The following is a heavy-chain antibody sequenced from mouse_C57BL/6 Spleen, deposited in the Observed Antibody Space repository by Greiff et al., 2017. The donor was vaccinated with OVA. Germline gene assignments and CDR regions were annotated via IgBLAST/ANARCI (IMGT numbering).Heavy chain of an antibody. D-gene: IGHD3-2*02. V-gene: IGHV1-69*01. Sequence: QVQLQQPGAELVMPGASVKLSCKASGYTFTSYWMHWVKQRPGQGLEWIGEIDPSDSYTNYNQKFKGKSTLTVDKSSSTAYMQLSSLTSEDSAVYYCARGRSGYVGFDYWGKGTTLTVSS. CDR1: GYTFTSYW. CDR3: ARGRSGYVGFDY. J-gene: IGHJ2*01. CDR2: IDPSDSYT.